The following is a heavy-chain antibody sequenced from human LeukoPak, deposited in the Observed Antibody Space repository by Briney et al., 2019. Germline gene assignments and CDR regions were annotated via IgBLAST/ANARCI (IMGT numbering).Heavy chain of an antibody. V-gene: IGHV1-2*02. D-gene: IGHD2-21*02. CDR2: INPNSGGT. CDR3: ARDPVVDCGGDCYPFDY. Sequence: ASVKVSCKASGYTFTGYCMHWVRQAPGQGLEWMGWINPNSGGTNYAQKFQGRVTMTRDTSISTAYMELSRLRSDDTAVYYCARDPVVDCGGDCYPFDYWGQGTLVTVSS. CDR1: GYTFTGYC. J-gene: IGHJ4*02.